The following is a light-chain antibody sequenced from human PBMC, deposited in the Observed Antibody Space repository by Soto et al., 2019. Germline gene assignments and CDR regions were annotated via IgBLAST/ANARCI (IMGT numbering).Light chain of an antibody. J-gene: IGKJ2*01. Sequence: EIVMTQSPATLSVSPGEGATLSCRASQSVSGNLAWYQQKPGQAPRLLIYDASTRATAIPARFSGSGSGTEFTLTISSLQSEDFAVYYCQQYHNWPPVTFGQGTKLEIK. CDR2: DAS. CDR1: QSVSGN. CDR3: QQYHNWPPVT. V-gene: IGKV3-15*01.